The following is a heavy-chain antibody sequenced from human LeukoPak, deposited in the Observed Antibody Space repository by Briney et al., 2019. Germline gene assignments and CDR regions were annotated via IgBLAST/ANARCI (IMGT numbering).Heavy chain of an antibody. V-gene: IGHV4-34*01. Sequence: SETLSLTCAVHGGSFSGYYWSWIRQPPGKGLEWIGEINHSGSTNYNPSLKSRVTISVDTSKNQFSLKLSSVTAADTAVYYCARDIVVVPAAMSFDYWGQGTLVTVSS. CDR3: ARDIVVVPAAMSFDY. CDR1: GGSFSGYY. J-gene: IGHJ4*02. D-gene: IGHD2-2*01. CDR2: INHSGST.